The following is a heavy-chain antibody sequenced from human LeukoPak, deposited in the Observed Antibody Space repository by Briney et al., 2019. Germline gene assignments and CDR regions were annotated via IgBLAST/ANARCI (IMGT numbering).Heavy chain of an antibody. CDR1: GGSISSYY. V-gene: IGHV4-59*12. Sequence: PSETLSLTYTVSGGSISSYYWSWIRQPPGKGLEWIGYIYYTGTTNYNPSLKSRVTISVDKSKNQFSLRLSSVTAADTAVYYCARGGPHYLARLDPFDFWGQGTLVTVSS. CDR3: ARGGPHYLARLDPFDF. CDR2: IYYTGTT. D-gene: IGHD3-10*01. J-gene: IGHJ4*02.